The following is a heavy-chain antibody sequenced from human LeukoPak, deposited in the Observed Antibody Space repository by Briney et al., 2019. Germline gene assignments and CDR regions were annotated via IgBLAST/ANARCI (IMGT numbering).Heavy chain of an antibody. J-gene: IGHJ3*02. CDR2: IYSGGST. CDR1: GFTVSRNY. CDR3: ARELREHGVFDI. V-gene: IGHV3-53*01. D-gene: IGHD1-26*01. Sequence: GGSLRLSCAASGFTVSRNYMSWVRQAPGKGLEWVSEIYSGGSTYYAASVRGRFSISRDNSKNTAYLQMNSLRVEDTAVYYCARELREHGVFDIWGQGIMVTVSS.